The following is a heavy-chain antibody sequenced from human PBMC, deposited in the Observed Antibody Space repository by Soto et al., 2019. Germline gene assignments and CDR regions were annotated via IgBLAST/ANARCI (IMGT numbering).Heavy chain of an antibody. CDR3: ARELNSAMVAANWFDP. V-gene: IGHV6-1*01. CDR1: GDSVSSNSAA. Sequence: SQTLSLTCAISGDSVSSNSAAWNWIRQSPSRGLEWLGRTYYRSKWYNDYAVSVKSLITINPDTSKNQFSLQLNSVTPEDTAVYYCARELNSAMVAANWFDPWGQGTLVTVSS. CDR2: TYYRSKWYN. J-gene: IGHJ5*02. D-gene: IGHD2-15*01.